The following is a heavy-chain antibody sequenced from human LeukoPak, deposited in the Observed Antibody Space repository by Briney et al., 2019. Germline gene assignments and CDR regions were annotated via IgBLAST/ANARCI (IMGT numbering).Heavy chain of an antibody. V-gene: IGHV4-4*07. CDR3: AREKTVLHYYYGMDV. CDR2: IYASGSVSSSGST. CDR1: GGSFSAYY. J-gene: IGHJ6*02. Sequence: SETLSLTCAVYGGSFSAYYWSWVRQPPGKGLEWIGRIYASGSVSSSGSTNYNPSLKSRVTMSVDTSKKQFSLRLNSVTAADTAVYYCAREKTVLHYYYGMDVWGQGTTVTVSS. D-gene: IGHD4-17*01.